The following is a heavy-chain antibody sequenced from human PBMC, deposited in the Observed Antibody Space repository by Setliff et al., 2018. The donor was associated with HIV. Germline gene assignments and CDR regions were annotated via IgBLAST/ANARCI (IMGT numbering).Heavy chain of an antibody. D-gene: IGHD3-9*01. Sequence: GGSLRLSCAASGFTFSSHWMSWIRQAPGKGLEWVASIKQEGSEIYFVDSVKGRFTISRDNAKDSMFLQMNSLRGEDTAVYYCATNFLYDILTGYFPYQFDQWGQGTLVTVSS. CDR1: GFTFSSHW. J-gene: IGHJ4*02. CDR3: ATNFLYDILTGYFPYQFDQ. CDR2: IKQEGSEI. V-gene: IGHV3-7*01.